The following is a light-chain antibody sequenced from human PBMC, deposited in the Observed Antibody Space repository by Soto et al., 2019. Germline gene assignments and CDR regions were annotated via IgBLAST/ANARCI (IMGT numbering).Light chain of an antibody. CDR3: QQLNSYPR. V-gene: IGKV1-9*01. CDR2: AAS. CDR1: QSISSY. Sequence: DIQMTQSPSSLSASVGDRVTITCRASQSISSYLNWYQQKPGKAPKLLIYAASSLQSGVPSRFSGSGSGTEFTLTISSLQPEDFATYYCQQLNSYPRFGQGTKVDIK. J-gene: IGKJ1*01.